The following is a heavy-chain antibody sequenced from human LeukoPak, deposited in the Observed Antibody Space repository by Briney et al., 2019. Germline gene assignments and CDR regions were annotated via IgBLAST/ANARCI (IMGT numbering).Heavy chain of an antibody. Sequence: SETLSLTCAVYGGSFSVYYWSWISQPPGKGLEWIGEINHSGSTNYNPSLKSRVTISVDTSKNQFSLKLSSVTAADTAVYYCARGAATGYYFDYWGQGTLVTVSS. J-gene: IGHJ4*02. CDR1: GGSFSVYY. CDR3: ARGAATGYYFDY. V-gene: IGHV4-34*01. D-gene: IGHD6-25*01. CDR2: INHSGST.